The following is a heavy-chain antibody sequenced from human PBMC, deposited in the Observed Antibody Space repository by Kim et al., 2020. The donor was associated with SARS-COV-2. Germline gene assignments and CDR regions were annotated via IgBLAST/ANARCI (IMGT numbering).Heavy chain of an antibody. CDR3: ARGPQPLYYDYIWGSYRLEY. Sequence: RFTISRDNSKNTLNLQMNSLRAEDTAVYYCARGPQPLYYDYIWGSYRLEYWGQGTLVTVSS. J-gene: IGHJ4*02. V-gene: IGHV3-30*01. D-gene: IGHD3-16*02.